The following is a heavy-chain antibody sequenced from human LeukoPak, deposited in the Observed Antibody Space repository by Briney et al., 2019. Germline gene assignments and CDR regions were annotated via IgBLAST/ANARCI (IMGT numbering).Heavy chain of an antibody. D-gene: IGHD3-10*01. J-gene: IGHJ5*02. CDR1: GGSISSGGYY. Sequence: PSETLSLTCTVSGGSISSGGYYWSWIRQHPGKGLEWIGSIYDSGSTYYNPSLKSRGTISVDTSKTQFSLNLNSVTAADTAVYSCASHYGPWGKGTLVPVSS. CDR2: IYDSGST. V-gene: IGHV4-39*01. CDR3: ASHYGP.